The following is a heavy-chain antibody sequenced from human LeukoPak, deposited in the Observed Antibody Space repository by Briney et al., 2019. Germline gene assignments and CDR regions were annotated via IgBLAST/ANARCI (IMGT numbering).Heavy chain of an antibody. V-gene: IGHV3-66*01. J-gene: IGHJ3*02. CDR3: ARWDYYDSRTFDI. CDR2: IYSGGST. CDR1: GFTVSSNY. Sequence: PGGSLRLSCAASGFTVSSNYMSWVRQAPGKGLEWVSVIYSGGSTYYADSVKGRFTISRDNSKNTLYLQMNSLRAEDTAVYYCARWDYYDSRTFDIWGQGTMVTVS. D-gene: IGHD3-22*01.